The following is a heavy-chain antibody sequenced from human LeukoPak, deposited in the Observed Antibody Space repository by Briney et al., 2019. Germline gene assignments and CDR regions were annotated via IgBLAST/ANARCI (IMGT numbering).Heavy chain of an antibody. J-gene: IGHJ3*02. D-gene: IGHD3-10*01. CDR3: AREGSGSHDAFDI. Sequence: GGSLRLSCAASGFTVSSNYMSWVRQAPGKGLEGVSVIYSGGSTYYADSVKGRFTISRDNSKNTLYLQMNSLRAEDTAVYYCAREGSGSHDAFDIWGQGTMVTVSS. CDR1: GFTVSSNY. V-gene: IGHV3-66*02. CDR2: IYSGGST.